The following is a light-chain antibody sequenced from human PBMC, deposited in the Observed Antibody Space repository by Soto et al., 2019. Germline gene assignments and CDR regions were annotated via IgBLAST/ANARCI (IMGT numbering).Light chain of an antibody. Sequence: PGERASLSCRASQAVGGTYLAWYRHKPGQAPRLLIYGASNRAAGIPDRFGGSGSGTDFTLTISRLEPEDFAVYYCQLYGSSPQITFGQGTRLEIK. CDR1: QAVGGTY. V-gene: IGKV3-20*01. J-gene: IGKJ5*01. CDR2: GAS. CDR3: QLYGSSPQIT.